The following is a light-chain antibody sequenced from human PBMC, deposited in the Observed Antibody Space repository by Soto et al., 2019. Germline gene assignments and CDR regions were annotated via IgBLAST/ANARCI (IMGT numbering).Light chain of an antibody. V-gene: IGKV1-5*01. J-gene: IGKJ2*01. CDR2: DAS. Sequence: DIQMTQSPSTLSASVGDRVTITCRASQTISDWLAWYQQIPGKAPRLLIYDASTLQSGVPSRLSGSGSGTEFTLTSSSLQPDDFAHYYCQEYKSATFGQGTKLEIK. CDR1: QTISDW. CDR3: QEYKSAT.